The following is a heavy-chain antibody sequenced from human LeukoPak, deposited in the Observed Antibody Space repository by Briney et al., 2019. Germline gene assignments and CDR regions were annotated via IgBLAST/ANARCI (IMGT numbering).Heavy chain of an antibody. V-gene: IGHV3-30*03. CDR3: ATYSYGIDY. CDR2: ISYDGSNK. J-gene: IGHJ4*02. D-gene: IGHD5-18*01. CDR1: GFTFSSYG. Sequence: PGRSLRLSCAASGFTFSSYGMHWVRQAPGKGLEWVAVISYDGSNKYYADPVKGRFTISRDNSKNTLYLQMNSLRAEDTAVYYCATYSYGIDYWGQGTLVTVSS.